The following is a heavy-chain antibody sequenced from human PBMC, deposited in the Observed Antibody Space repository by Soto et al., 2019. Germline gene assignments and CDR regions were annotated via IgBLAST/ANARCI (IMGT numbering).Heavy chain of an antibody. V-gene: IGHV1-18*01. Sequence: ASVQVTCKASGYPFTSYGISWVRQAPGQGLEWMGWISAYNGNTNHAQKLQGRVTMTTDTSTSTAYMELRSLRSDDTAVYYCARLKPTWRHLPDRTRPTPWFDSWGQGTLVTVAS. D-gene: IGHD5-18*01. CDR3: ARLKPTWRHLPDRTRPTPWFDS. CDR2: ISAYNGNT. J-gene: IGHJ5*01. CDR1: GYPFTSYG.